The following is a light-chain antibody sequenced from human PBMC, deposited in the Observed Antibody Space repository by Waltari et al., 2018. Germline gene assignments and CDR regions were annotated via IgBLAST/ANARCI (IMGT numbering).Light chain of an antibody. V-gene: IGKV1-39*01. CDR2: TAS. Sequence: DIQMTQSPSSLSASVGDRVTITCRASQTISSYLNWYHQKPGQAPHLLIYTASSLQSGVPSRFSGSVSGTDVTLTISSLQPEDFSTYYCQQSSSTPPWTFGQGTKVEIK. J-gene: IGKJ1*01. CDR1: QTISSY. CDR3: QQSSSTPPWT.